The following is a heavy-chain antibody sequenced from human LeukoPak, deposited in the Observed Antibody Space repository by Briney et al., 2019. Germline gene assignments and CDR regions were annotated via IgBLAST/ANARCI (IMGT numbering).Heavy chain of an antibody. V-gene: IGHV3-23*01. D-gene: IGHD5-12*01. Sequence: GGSLRLSRAASGFTLSSYAMRWVRQAPAKGLEWVSAISGSGGSTYYADSVNGRFTISRHNSKNTLYLQMNSLRAEDTAVYYCAKQIGYSGYKPFDYWGQGTLVTVSS. CDR2: ISGSGGST. CDR3: AKQIGYSGYKPFDY. CDR1: GFTLSSYA. J-gene: IGHJ4*02.